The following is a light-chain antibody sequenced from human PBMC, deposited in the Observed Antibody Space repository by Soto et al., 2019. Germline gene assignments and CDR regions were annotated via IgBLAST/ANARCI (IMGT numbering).Light chain of an antibody. CDR1: SSDVGGYNY. J-gene: IGLJ1*01. CDR3: SSYTSSSIDYV. V-gene: IGLV2-14*01. Sequence: QSVLTQPASVSGSPGQSITISCTGTSSDVGGYNYVSWYQQHPGKAPKLMIYEVSNRPSGVSNRFSGSKSGNTASLTTSGVQAEDEADYYCSSYTSSSIDYVFGTGTKVTVL. CDR2: EVS.